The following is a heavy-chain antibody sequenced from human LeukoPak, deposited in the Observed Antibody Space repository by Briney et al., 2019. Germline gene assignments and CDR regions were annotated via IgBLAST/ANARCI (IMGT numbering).Heavy chain of an antibody. D-gene: IGHD1/OR15-1a*01. V-gene: IGHV3-23*01. CDR1: GFTFGNYW. Sequence: GGSLRLDCAAAGFTFGNYWMRWFRQAPVKGLEWVSAITDSGSGTYLADSVKGRFTISRDNSKSTLFLQMNSLRAEDTAVYYCAKDSPLGTVWGQGTLVTVSS. J-gene: IGHJ4*02. CDR3: AKDSPLGTV. CDR2: ITDSGSGT.